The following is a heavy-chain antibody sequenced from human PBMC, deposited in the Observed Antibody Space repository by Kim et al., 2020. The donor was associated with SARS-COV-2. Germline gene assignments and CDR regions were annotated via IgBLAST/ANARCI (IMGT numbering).Heavy chain of an antibody. J-gene: IGHJ3*02. CDR1: GFTFSSYW. CDR3: ARHSFGATFVSDAFDI. CDR2: IKQDGSEK. D-gene: IGHD1-26*01. V-gene: IGHV3-7*01. Sequence: GGSLRLSCAASGFTFSSYWMSWVRQAPGKGLEWVANIKQDGSEKYYVDSVKGRFTISRDNAKNSLYLQMNSLRAEDTAVYYCARHSFGATFVSDAFDIWGQGTMVTVSS.